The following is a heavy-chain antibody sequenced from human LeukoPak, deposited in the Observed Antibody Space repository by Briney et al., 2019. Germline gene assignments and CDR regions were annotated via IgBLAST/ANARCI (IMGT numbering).Heavy chain of an antibody. J-gene: IGHJ4*02. D-gene: IGHD3-10*01. CDR1: GYSFTSYW. V-gene: IGHV5-51*01. CDR2: IYPGDSDT. Sequence: KYGESLKISCKSSGYSFTSYWIGWVRQMPGRGLEWMGIIYPGDSDTRYSPSFQGQVTISADKSISTAYLQWSSLKASDTAMYYCAGRRYYGSGSYAPFDYWGQGTLVTVSS. CDR3: AGRRYYGSGSYAPFDY.